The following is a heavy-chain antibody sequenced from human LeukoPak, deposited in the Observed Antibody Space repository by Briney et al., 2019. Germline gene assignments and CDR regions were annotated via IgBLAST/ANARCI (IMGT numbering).Heavy chain of an antibody. CDR1: GGSFSDYS. CDR2: IGHNGTT. D-gene: IGHD4-17*01. CDR3: ARGEGYYGDYEYYFDY. J-gene: IGHJ4*02. Sequence: PSETLSLTCAVYGGSFSDYSWTWIRQPPGKGLEWIGEIGHNGTTNYNPSLKGRVTISVDTSKNQFSLRLTSVTAADTAVYYCARGEGYYGDYEYYFDYWGQGTLVTVSS. V-gene: IGHV4-34*01.